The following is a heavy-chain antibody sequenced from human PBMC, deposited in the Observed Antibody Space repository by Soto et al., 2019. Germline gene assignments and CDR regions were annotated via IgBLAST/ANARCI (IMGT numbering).Heavy chain of an antibody. CDR1: GFTFNKAW. CDR2: IKSRSHGETI. CDR3: LTLGEVVVEY. D-gene: IGHD3-16*02. Sequence: LRLSCAASGFTFNKAWMSWVRQAPAKGLEWVGRIKSRSHGETIEYAAPVRGRFIIARDDSQNTLYLQMNSLRTEDTGVYHCLTLGEVVVEYWGRGTLVTVSS. V-gene: IGHV3-15*01. J-gene: IGHJ4*02.